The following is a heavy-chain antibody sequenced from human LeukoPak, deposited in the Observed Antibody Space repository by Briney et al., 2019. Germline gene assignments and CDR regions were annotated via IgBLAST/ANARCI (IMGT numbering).Heavy chain of an antibody. J-gene: IGHJ4*02. Sequence: GGSLGLSCAASGFTFSSYGMHWVRQAPGKGLQWVAVIWYDGSNKYYADSVKGRFTISRDNSKNTLYLQMNSLRAEDTAVYYCARDYSGPDYWGQGTLVTVSS. CDR3: ARDYSGPDY. CDR2: IWYDGSNK. CDR1: GFTFSSYG. V-gene: IGHV3-33*01. D-gene: IGHD4-11*01.